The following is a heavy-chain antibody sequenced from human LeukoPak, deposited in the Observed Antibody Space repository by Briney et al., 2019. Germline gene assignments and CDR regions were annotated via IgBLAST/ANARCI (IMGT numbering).Heavy chain of an antibody. V-gene: IGHV3-7*01. CDR2: INPDGNEK. D-gene: IGHD6-19*01. CDR1: GLTFTDFW. Sequence: PGGSLRLSCAASGLTFTDFWMNWVRLAPGRGLEWLANINPDGNEKYYVDSVKGRFAMSRDNAKNEVYLEMNSLRAEDTGIYYCSGRYSSRSPRAYWGQGTLVSVSS. J-gene: IGHJ4*02. CDR3: SGRYSSRSPRAY.